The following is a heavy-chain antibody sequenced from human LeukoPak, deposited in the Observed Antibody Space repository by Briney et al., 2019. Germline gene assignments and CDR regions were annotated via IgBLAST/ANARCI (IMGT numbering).Heavy chain of an antibody. V-gene: IGHV4-59*01. CDR2: IYYSGST. CDR1: GGSISSYY. Sequence: SETLSLTCTVSGGSISSYYWSWIRQPPGKGLEWIGYIYYSGSTNYNPSLKSRVTISVDTSKNQFSLKLSSVTAADTAVYYCARVGGSWYGFDPWGQGTLVTVSS. D-gene: IGHD6-13*01. CDR3: ARVGGSWYGFDP. J-gene: IGHJ5*02.